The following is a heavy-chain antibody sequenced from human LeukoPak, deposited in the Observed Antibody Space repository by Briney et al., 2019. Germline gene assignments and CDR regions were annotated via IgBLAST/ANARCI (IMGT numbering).Heavy chain of an antibody. V-gene: IGHV1-18*04. Sequence: GPKKGSCEGSGYTLFNYGFSWVGQAPGQSLEWVGWISAFKGNTNYLQKFQGRVTMTTDTSTNTVYMELRSLRSDDTAVYYCARVSTNSRVAGYDPQWYFDLWGRGTPVTVSP. J-gene: IGHJ2*01. CDR1: GYTLFNYG. D-gene: IGHD5-12*01. CDR2: ISAFKGNT. CDR3: ARVSTNSRVAGYDPQWYFDL.